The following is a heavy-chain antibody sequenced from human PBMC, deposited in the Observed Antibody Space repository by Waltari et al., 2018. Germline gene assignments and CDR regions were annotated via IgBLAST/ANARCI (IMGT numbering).Heavy chain of an antibody. D-gene: IGHD6-25*01. Sequence: QVQLQESGPGLVKPSQPLSLTCTVSGGSISSVSYYWSWIRQPAGKGLEWIGRIYTSGSTNYNPSLKSRVTISVDTSKNQFSLKLSSVTAADTAVYYCATSGFAAFDIWGQGTMVTVSS. J-gene: IGHJ3*02. CDR2: IYTSGST. V-gene: IGHV4-61*02. CDR1: GGSISSVSYY. CDR3: ATSGFAAFDI.